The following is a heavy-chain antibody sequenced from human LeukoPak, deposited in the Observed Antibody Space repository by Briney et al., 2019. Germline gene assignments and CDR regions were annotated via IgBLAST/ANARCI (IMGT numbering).Heavy chain of an antibody. CDR1: GYSFTSYW. Sequence: GESLQISCKGSGYSFTSYWIGWVRQMPGKGLEGMGIIYPCDSGTRYNASFQGHVTISAAKSISTAYLQWSSLKASDTAMYYCARLLQWTIAVAGNWVLDYWSQGTLVTVSP. CDR2: IYPCDSGT. D-gene: IGHD6-19*01. CDR3: ARLLQWTIAVAGNWVLDY. V-gene: IGHV5-51*01. J-gene: IGHJ4*02.